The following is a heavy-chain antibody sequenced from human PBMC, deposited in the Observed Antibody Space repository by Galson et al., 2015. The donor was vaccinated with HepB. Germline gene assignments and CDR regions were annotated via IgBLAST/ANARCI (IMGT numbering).Heavy chain of an antibody. D-gene: IGHD3-3*01. J-gene: IGHJ6*02. Sequence: SETLSLTCAVSGGSFNGYYGSWIRQPPGRGLEWIGDINHSGITNYNPSLMSRVTISLDTSKNQFSLRLSSVTAADTAVYYCARSTRDYWSGHVYAMDVWGQGTTVTVSS. CDR2: INHSGIT. CDR3: ARSTRDYWSGHVYAMDV. CDR1: GGSFNGYY. V-gene: IGHV4-34*01.